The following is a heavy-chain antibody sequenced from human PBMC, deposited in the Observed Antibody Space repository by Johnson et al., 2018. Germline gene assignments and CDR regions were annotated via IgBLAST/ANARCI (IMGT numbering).Heavy chain of an antibody. J-gene: IGHJ6*03. D-gene: IGHD3-10*01. V-gene: IGHV5-51*03. CDR1: GYSFTSYW. CDR3: ARLEVGGYYGSGGYYLLYYYYYMDV. CDR2: IYPGDSDT. Sequence: EVQLVETGAEVKKPGESLKISCKGSGYSFTSYWIGWVRQMPGKGLEWMGIIYPGDSDTRYSPSFQGQVTISADKSISTASLQWSSLKASDTAMDYCARLEVGGYYGSGGYYLLYYYYYMDVWGKGTTVTVSS.